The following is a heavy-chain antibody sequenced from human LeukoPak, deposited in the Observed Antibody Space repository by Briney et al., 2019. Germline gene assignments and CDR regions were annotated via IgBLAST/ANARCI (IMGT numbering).Heavy chain of an antibody. CDR2: VNHSGYT. V-gene: IGHV4-34*01. CDR1: GTSFTSYY. J-gene: IGHJ4*02. D-gene: IGHD4-17*01. Sequence: SETLSLTCRVSGTSFTSYYWSWIRQTPGKGLEWIGEVNHSGYTNMNPSLKSRVTISVDTSKTQFSLMMTSVTAADTAVYFCARMTTGHDYWGQGILVTVSS. CDR3: ARMTTGHDY.